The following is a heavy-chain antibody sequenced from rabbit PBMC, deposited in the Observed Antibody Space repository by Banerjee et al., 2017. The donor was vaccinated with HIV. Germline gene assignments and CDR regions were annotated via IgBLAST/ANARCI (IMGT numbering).Heavy chain of an antibody. CDR2: IDTGTTSA. D-gene: IGHD7-1*01. J-gene: IGHJ4*01. V-gene: IGHV1S45*01. CDR3: ARVYDNTGFNF. CDR1: GFSFSRWNY. Sequence: QQQLEESGGGLVKPEGSLTLTCTASGFSFSRWNYLCWVRQAPGKGLEWIGCIDTGTTSAYYASWVNGRFTISKTSSTTVTLQMTSLTAADTATYFCARVYDNTGFNFWGPGTLVTVS.